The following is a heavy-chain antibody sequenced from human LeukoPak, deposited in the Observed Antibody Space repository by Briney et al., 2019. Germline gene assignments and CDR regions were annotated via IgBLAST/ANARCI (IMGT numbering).Heavy chain of an antibody. J-gene: IGHJ6*02. V-gene: IGHV1-69*06. CDR2: IIPIFGTA. CDR3: ARDSSYYESYGRDV. CDR1: GGTFSSYA. D-gene: IGHD3-22*01. Sequence: ASVKVSCKASGGTFSSYAISWVRQAPGQGLEWMGGIIPIFGTANYAQKFQGRVSMTADTSTTTAYMELRSLRLDDTAVYFCARDSSYYESYGRDVWGQGTTVTVSS.